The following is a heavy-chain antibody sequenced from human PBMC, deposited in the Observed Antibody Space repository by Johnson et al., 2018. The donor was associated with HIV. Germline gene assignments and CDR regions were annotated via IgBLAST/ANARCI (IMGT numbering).Heavy chain of an antibody. D-gene: IGHD2-21*01. CDR2: IRYDGSIQ. CDR3: AKSIVVVLAGNNDDAFDI. CDR1: GFTVSSYG. J-gene: IGHJ3*02. Sequence: QVQLLESGGGLVQPGGSLRLSCAASGFTVSSYGMHWVRQAPGKGLEWVAYIRYDGSIQYYADSVKGRFTISRDNPKNTLFLQMNSLRAEDTAVYYCAKSIVVVLAGNNDDAFDIWGQGTMVTVSS. V-gene: IGHV3-30*02.